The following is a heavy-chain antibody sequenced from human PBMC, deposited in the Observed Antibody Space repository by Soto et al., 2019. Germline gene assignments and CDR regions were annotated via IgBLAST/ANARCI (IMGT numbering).Heavy chain of an antibody. D-gene: IGHD2-15*01. J-gene: IGHJ2*01. V-gene: IGHV1-18*01. CDR1: GYTFTSYG. CDR2: ISAYNGNT. Sequence: QVQLVQSGAEVKKPGASVKVSCKASGYTFTSYGISWVRQAPGQGLEWMGWISAYNGNTNYAQKLQRRATMTPENTTSLAYMKLRSLRSADTAVYYCARGRYCSSRSCYTDRYFDLWGRGPLVTVSS. CDR3: ARGRYCSSRSCYTDRYFDL.